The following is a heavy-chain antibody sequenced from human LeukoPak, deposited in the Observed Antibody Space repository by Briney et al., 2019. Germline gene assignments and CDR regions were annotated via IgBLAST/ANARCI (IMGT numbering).Heavy chain of an antibody. Sequence: PSETLSLTCAVSGGSISSGGYSWSWIRQAPGKGLEWVANIKQDGSEKYYVDSVKGRFTISRDNAKNSLYLQMNSLRAEDTAVYYCARDYHRNYYDSSGYYSWFAFDIWGQGTMVTVSS. D-gene: IGHD3-22*01. V-gene: IGHV3-7*01. CDR2: IKQDGSEK. CDR3: ARDYHRNYYDSSGYYSWFAFDI. CDR1: GGSISSGGYS. J-gene: IGHJ3*02.